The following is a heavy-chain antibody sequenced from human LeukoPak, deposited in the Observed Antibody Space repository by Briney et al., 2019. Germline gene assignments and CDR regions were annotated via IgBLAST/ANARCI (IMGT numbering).Heavy chain of an antibody. J-gene: IGHJ5*02. CDR2: IYYSGST. CDR1: GGSISSGGYS. D-gene: IGHD3-3*01. CDR3: ARQKTLRFLEWLAWFDP. Sequence: SQTLSLTCAVSGGSISSGGYSWSWIRQPPGKGLEWIGYIYYSGSTNYNPSLKSRVTISVDTSKNQFSLKLSSVTAADTAVYYCARQKTLRFLEWLAWFDPWGQGTLVTVSS. V-gene: IGHV4-30-4*07.